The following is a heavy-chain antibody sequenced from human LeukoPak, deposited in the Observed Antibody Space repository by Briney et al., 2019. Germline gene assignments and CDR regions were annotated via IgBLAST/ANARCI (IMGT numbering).Heavy chain of an antibody. Sequence: GGSLRLSCAASGFTFSIYAMSWVRQAPGQGLEWVSVISAGGTSTYYADSVKGRFTIPRDNSKNTLYLQMNSLRAEDTAVYYSAKGVTSAYRDFDYWGQGTLVTVSS. J-gene: IGHJ4*02. CDR1: GFTFSIYA. D-gene: IGHD3-22*01. CDR3: AKGVTSAYRDFDY. V-gene: IGHV3-23*01. CDR2: ISAGGTST.